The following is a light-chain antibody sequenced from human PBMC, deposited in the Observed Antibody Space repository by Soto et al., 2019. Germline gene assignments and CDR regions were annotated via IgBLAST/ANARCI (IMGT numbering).Light chain of an antibody. CDR3: QQYGSSPWYT. Sequence: EIVLTQSPGTLSLSPGERATLSCRASQSVSSSYLAWYQQKPGQAPRLLIYGASSRATGIPDRFSGSGSGTDVTLTISRLEPEDVAVYYCQQYGSSPWYTFGQGTKLEIK. J-gene: IGKJ2*01. CDR2: GAS. CDR1: QSVSSSY. V-gene: IGKV3-20*01.